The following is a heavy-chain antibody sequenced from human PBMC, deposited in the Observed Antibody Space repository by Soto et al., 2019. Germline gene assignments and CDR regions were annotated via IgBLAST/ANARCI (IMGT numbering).Heavy chain of an antibody. J-gene: IGHJ4*02. CDR2: IIPIFGTA. V-gene: IGHV1-69*13. CDR1: GGTFSSYA. CDR3: AREYYDSSGYFDY. Sequence: ASVKVSCKASGGTFSSYAISWVRQAPGQGLEWMGGIIPIFGTANYAQKFQGRATITADESTSTAYMELSSLRSEDTAVYYCAREYYDSSGYFDYWGQGTLVTVSS. D-gene: IGHD3-22*01.